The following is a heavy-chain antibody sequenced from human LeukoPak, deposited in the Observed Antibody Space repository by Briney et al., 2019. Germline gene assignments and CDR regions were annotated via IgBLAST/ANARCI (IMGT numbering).Heavy chain of an antibody. J-gene: IGHJ5*02. Sequence: GESLKISCKGSGYGFTSYWIGWVRQMPGKGLEWMGIIYPGDSDTRYSPSFQGQVTISADKSISTAYLQWSSLKASDTAVYYCARDAYFAIFGVVIISSWFDPWGQGTLVTVSS. CDR1: GYGFTSYW. V-gene: IGHV5-51*01. CDR2: IYPGDSDT. CDR3: ARDAYFAIFGVVIISSWFDP. D-gene: IGHD3-3*01.